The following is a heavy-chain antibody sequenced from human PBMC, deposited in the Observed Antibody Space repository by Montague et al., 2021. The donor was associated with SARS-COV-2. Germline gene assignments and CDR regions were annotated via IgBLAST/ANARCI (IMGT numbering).Heavy chain of an antibody. CDR2: IYHSGNT. CDR3: ARGRVDNSMIAVVFTGGVDFFDY. CDR1: GGSFSDYD. V-gene: IGHV4-34*01. J-gene: IGHJ4*01. D-gene: IGHD3-22*01. Sequence: SETLSLTCAVSGGSFSDYDWSWIRQSPGKGLEWIGDIYHSGNTNYNTSLKSRVTVSADTPKNQFSLKLSSVTAADTAVYYCARGRVDNSMIAVVFTGGVDFFDYWGRGTLVTVSS.